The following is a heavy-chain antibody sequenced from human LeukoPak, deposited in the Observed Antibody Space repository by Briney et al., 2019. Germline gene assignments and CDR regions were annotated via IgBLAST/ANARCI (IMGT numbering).Heavy chain of an antibody. J-gene: IGHJ5*02. V-gene: IGHV1-2*02. D-gene: IGHD3-16*01. CDR3: ARGENFWGVHPRFDP. CDR1: GYTFTAYY. CDR2: INPNSGDT. Sequence: GASVKVSCKASGYTFTAYYMHWVRQAPGQGLEWMGWINPNSGDTNYAQKFQGRVTMTRDTSITTAYMELSSLRSDNTALYYCARGENFWGVHPRFDPWGQGTLVTVSS.